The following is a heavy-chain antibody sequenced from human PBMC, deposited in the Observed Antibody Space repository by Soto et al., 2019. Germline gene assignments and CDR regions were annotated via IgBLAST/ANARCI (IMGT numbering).Heavy chain of an antibody. CDR1: GDPMRSYY. J-gene: IGHJ6*02. CDR2: IYHSAST. CDR3: VKVGQESRNYFYYGMDV. Sequence: QVQLQESGPGLVKPSETLSLTCTVSGDPMRSYYWSWIRQAPGKVLEWIGYIYHSASTNYNPSLESRVTISIDTAKKQFSLKMSSVTAADTAVYYCVKVGQESRNYFYYGMDVWGQGITVTVSS. V-gene: IGHV4-59*01.